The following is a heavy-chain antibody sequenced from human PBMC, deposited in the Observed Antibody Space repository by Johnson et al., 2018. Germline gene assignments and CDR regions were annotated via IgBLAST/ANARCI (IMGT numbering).Heavy chain of an antibody. J-gene: IGHJ3*02. D-gene: IGHD2-2*02. Sequence: VQLQESGGGLVQPGGSLRLSCAVSGFTFSSYWMHWVRQVPGKGLVWVSRINGDGSSTRYADSVKGRFTISRDNAKNTLHLQMNSLRAEDMAVYYCAREGLGCSSSSCYRATFDIWGQGTMVTVSS. V-gene: IGHV3-74*01. CDR3: AREGLGCSSSSCYRATFDI. CDR1: GFTFSSYW. CDR2: INGDGSST.